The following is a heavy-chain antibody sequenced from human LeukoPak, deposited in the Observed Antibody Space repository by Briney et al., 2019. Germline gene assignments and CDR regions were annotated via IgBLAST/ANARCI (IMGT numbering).Heavy chain of an antibody. CDR3: ARLGYCSGGSCYEGFDP. D-gene: IGHD2-15*01. Sequence: ASVKVSCKASGGTFSSYAISWVRQAPGQGLEWMGGIIPIFGTGNYAQKFQGRVTITADESTSTAYMELSSLRSEDTAVYYCARLGYCSGGSCYEGFDPWGQGTLVTVSS. J-gene: IGHJ5*02. CDR2: IIPIFGTG. V-gene: IGHV1-69*13. CDR1: GGTFSSYA.